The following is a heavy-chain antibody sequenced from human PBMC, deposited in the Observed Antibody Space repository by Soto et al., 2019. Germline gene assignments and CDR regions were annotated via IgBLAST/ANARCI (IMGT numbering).Heavy chain of an antibody. Sequence: AWNWIRQSPSRGLEWLGRTYYRSKWYNDYAVSVKSRITINPDTSKNQFSLQLNSVTPEDTAVYYCARWSSGWYYFDYWGQGTLVTVSS. CDR2: TYYRSKWYN. CDR1: A. CDR3: ARWSSGWYYFDY. V-gene: IGHV6-1*01. D-gene: IGHD6-19*01. J-gene: IGHJ4*02.